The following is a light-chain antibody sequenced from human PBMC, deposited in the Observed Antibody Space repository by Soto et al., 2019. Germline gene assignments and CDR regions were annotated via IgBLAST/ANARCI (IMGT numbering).Light chain of an antibody. CDR1: QSISSY. J-gene: IGKJ4*01. V-gene: IGKV1-39*01. CDR2: APS. Sequence: DIQMTQSPSSLSASVGDRVTITCRASQSISSYLNWYQQKPGEAPKLLIYAPSSLQSGVPSRFSGSGSGTDFTLTISSLQPEDFATYYCQQSYSTPLTFGGGTKVEIK. CDR3: QQSYSTPLT.